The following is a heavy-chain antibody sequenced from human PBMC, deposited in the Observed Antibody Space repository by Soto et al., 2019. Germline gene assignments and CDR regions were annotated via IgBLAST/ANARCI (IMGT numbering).Heavy chain of an antibody. J-gene: IGHJ4*02. CDR3: VRSGTSSGRFSDY. CDR1: GYTFTSYW. V-gene: IGHV5-51*01. D-gene: IGHD2-15*01. Sequence: GESLKISCKGSGYTFTSYWIGWVRQMPGEGLEWMGVIHPSDSDIRYSPSFQGKVTISADKSITTAYLQWSSLKAADTAMYYCVRSGTSSGRFSDYWGQGTLVTVSS. CDR2: IHPSDSDI.